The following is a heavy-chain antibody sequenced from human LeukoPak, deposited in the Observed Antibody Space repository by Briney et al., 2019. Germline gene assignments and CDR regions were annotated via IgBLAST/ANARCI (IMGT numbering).Heavy chain of an antibody. CDR3: ALGTQVYYYYMDV. D-gene: IGHD3/OR15-3a*01. CDR2: IKQDGSEK. Sequence: GGSLRLSCAASGCTFSSYYMSWVRQAPGKGLEWVAKIKQDGSEKYYVHSVKHRFTIYRDNAKNSLYLQMNSLRAEDTAVYFCALGTQVYYYYMDVWGKGTTVTISS. J-gene: IGHJ6*03. CDR1: GCTFSSYY. V-gene: IGHV3-7*01.